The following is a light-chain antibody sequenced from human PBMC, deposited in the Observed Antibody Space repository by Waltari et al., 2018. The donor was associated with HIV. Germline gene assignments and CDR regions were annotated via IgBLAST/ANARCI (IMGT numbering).Light chain of an antibody. V-gene: IGLV3-1*01. J-gene: IGLJ2*01. CDR3: QAWDSSTVI. CDR1: KLADKY. CDR2: QDN. Sequence: SYELTQPPSVSVSPGQTASITCLGNKLADKYVCWYQQKPGQSPVLVIYQDNKRPSGIPERFSGSNSWNTATLTISGTQAMDEADYYCQAWDSSTVIFGGGTKLTVL.